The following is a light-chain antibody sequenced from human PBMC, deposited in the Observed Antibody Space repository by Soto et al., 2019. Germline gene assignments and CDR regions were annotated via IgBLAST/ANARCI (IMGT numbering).Light chain of an antibody. CDR1: QRLFFSSSNKNY. Sequence: DIVMTQSPYSLAVPLGERATIKCKSSQRLFFSSSNKNYIAWYQQKPGQPPTLPIYRASTRKSGVPDSFSASGSGTDFSLTDTALQADDVEVYCCQQYYGTRWTCSQGTELYI. J-gene: IGKJ1*01. CDR3: QQYYGTRWT. V-gene: IGKV4-1*01. CDR2: RAS.